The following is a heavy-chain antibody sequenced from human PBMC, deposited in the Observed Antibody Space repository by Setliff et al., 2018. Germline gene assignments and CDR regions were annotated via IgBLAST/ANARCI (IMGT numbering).Heavy chain of an antibody. CDR3: AREQWLDPPGYYYMDV. Sequence: SETLSLTCAVSGYSISSGYYRGWIRQPPGKGLEWIGSIYHSGSTCYNPSLKSRVTISVDTSKNQFSLKLSSVTAADTAVYYCAREQWLDPPGYYYMDVWAKGTTVTVSS. J-gene: IGHJ6*03. D-gene: IGHD6-19*01. V-gene: IGHV4-38-2*02. CDR1: GYSISSGYY. CDR2: IYHSGST.